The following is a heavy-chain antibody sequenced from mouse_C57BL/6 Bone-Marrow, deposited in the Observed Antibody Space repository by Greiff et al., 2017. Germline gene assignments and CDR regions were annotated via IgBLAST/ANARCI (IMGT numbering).Heavy chain of an antibody. CDR1: GFSLSRYS. V-gene: IGHV2-6-4*01. CDR3: ARRSTEYYLDY. CDR2: IWGGGST. Sequence: VKLMESGPGLVAPSQSLSISCTVSGFSLSRYSVHWIRQPPGKGLEWLGMIWGGGSTDYNSALKSRLSIRKDYSKSQVFLKMNSLQADDTAIYYCARRSTEYYLDYGGRGTALTVSS. J-gene: IGHJ2*01.